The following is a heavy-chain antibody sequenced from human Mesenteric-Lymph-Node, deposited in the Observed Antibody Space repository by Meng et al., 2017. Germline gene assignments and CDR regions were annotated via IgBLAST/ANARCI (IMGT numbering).Heavy chain of an antibody. J-gene: IGHJ4*02. V-gene: IGHV3-74*01. D-gene: IGHD4-23*01. CDR3: ARNYDGGVDY. CDR1: GFPFSSYV. Sequence: EVQPVESGGGLVQPGGSLRLSCAASGFPFSSYVRYWVRQAPGKGLEWVSRINNDGRSTGYADSVKGRFTISRENAKNTLYLQMNSLRAEDTAVYYCARNYDGGVDYWGQGTLVTVSS. CDR2: INNDGRST.